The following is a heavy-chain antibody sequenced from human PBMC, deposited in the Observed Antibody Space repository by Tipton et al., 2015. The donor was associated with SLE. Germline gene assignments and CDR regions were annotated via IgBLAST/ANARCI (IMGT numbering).Heavy chain of an antibody. D-gene: IGHD1-26*01. CDR1: GASINSNF. CDR3: ARDSGSVYGMDV. CDR2: IYSGGST. V-gene: IGHV4-4*08. J-gene: IGHJ6*02. Sequence: LRLSCTVSGASINSNFWSWIRQSPGKGLEWIGYIYSGGSTKYNPYFESRVTMSIDTSKNQFSLKVTSVTAADTAVYFCARDSGSVYGMDVWGQGTTVTVSS.